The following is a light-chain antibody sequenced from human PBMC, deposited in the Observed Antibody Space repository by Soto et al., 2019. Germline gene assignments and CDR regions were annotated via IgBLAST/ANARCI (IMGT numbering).Light chain of an antibody. CDR3: QQYDTSRCT. CDR1: QSISSW. V-gene: IGKV1-5*03. J-gene: IGKJ1*01. Sequence: DIYVTRCSPHLCVXLGDRGXINXRASQSISSWLAWYHQKPGQAPSLLIYEASILQRGVTSRFSGSGSGTEFTLTISSLQPHDFAPYYWQQYDTSRCTFAQRSKAVIK. CDR2: EAS.